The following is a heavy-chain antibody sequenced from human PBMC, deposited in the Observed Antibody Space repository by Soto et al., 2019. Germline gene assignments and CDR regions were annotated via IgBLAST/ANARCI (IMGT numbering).Heavy chain of an antibody. CDR2: IIPIVGIA. CDR1: GGTFSSYT. CDR3: ASSSLGYCSGGSCSYYMDV. D-gene: IGHD2-15*01. Sequence: QVQLVQSGAEVKKPGSSVKVSCKASGGTFSSYTISWVRQAPGQGLEWMGRIIPIVGIANYAQKFQGRVTITADKSTSTAYMELSSLRSEDTAVYYCASSSLGYCSGGSCSYYMDVWGKGTTVTVSS. V-gene: IGHV1-69*02. J-gene: IGHJ6*03.